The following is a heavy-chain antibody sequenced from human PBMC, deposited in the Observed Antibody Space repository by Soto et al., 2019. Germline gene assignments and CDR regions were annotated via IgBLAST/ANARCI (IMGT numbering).Heavy chain of an antibody. CDR1: GGTFSSYA. CDR3: ARDRRRRGYYDSSGYFDAFDI. J-gene: IGHJ3*02. V-gene: IGHV1-69*13. D-gene: IGHD3-22*01. CDR2: IIPIFGTA. Sequence: GASVKVSCKASGGTFSSYAISWVRQAPGQGLEWMGGIIPIFGTANYAQKFQGRVTITADESTSTAYMELSSLRSEDTAVYYCARDRRRRGYYDSSGYFDAFDIWGQATMVTVSS.